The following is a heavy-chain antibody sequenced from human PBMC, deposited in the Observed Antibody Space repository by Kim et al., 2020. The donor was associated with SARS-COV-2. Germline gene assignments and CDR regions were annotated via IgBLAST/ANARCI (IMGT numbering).Heavy chain of an antibody. J-gene: IGHJ6*02. V-gene: IGHV4-31*02. D-gene: IGHD3-10*01. Sequence: PSLKSRLTISLERSKNQFSVELSSVTAADTAVYYCARAGSGNSGYYGMDVWGQGTTVTVSS. CDR3: ARAGSGNSGYYGMDV.